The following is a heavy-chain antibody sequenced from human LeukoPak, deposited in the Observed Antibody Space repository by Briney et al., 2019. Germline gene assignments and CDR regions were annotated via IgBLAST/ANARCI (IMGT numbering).Heavy chain of an antibody. CDR1: GYTFTGYY. V-gene: IGHV1-2*02. Sequence: ASVKVSCKASGYTFTGYYMHWVRQAPGQGLEWMGWINPNSGGTNYAQRFQGRVTMTRDTSISTVYMELSRLRSDDTAVYYCARVGPYDSRIDYWGQGTLVTVSS. J-gene: IGHJ4*02. CDR3: ARVGPYDSRIDY. D-gene: IGHD3-22*01. CDR2: INPNSGGT.